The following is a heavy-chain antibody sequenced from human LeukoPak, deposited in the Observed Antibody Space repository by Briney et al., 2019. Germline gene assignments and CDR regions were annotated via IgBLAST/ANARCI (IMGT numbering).Heavy chain of an antibody. D-gene: IGHD6-19*01. V-gene: IGHV3-30*03. CDR2: ISYDGSNK. J-gene: IGHJ4*02. Sequence: GRSLGLSCAASGFTFSNYGMHWVRQAPGKGLEWVAVISYDGSNKYYADSVKGRFTISRDNSKNTLYLQMNSLRAEDTAVYYCARGSAKGGRGLQWLVQGVNDYWGQGTLVTVSS. CDR1: GFTFSNYG. CDR3: ARGSAKGGRGLQWLVQGVNDY.